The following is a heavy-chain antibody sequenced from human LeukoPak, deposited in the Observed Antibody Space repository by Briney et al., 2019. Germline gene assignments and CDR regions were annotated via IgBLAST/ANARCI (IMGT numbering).Heavy chain of an antibody. V-gene: IGHV3-53*01. D-gene: IGHD1-26*01. CDR3: ARDPEYGAADY. Sequence: GGSLRLSYAVSGFTVSSNYMCWVRQAPGKGLEWVSVIYGGGTRNYADSVKGRFTISRDNSKNTLYLQMNSLRAEDTAVYYCARDPEYGAADYWGQGTLVTVSS. CDR2: IYGGGTR. J-gene: IGHJ4*02. CDR1: GFTVSSNY.